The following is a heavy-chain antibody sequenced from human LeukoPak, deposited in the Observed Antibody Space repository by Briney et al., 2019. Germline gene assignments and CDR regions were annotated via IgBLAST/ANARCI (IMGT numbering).Heavy chain of an antibody. D-gene: IGHD1-26*01. Sequence: ASVKVSCKASGYTFTSYAMNWVRQAPGQGLEWMGWINTNTGNPTHAQGFTGRFVFSLDTSVSTAYLQISSLKAENTAVYYCAVGKAGYYFDYWGQGTLVTVSS. CDR3: AVGKAGYYFDY. J-gene: IGHJ4*02. CDR2: INTNTGNP. CDR1: GYTFTSYA. V-gene: IGHV7-4-1*02.